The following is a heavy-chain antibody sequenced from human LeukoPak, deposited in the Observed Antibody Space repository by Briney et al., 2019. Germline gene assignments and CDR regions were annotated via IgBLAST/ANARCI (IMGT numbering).Heavy chain of an antibody. D-gene: IGHD2-15*01. Sequence: GGSLRLSCAASGFTFSSYGIHWVRQAPGKGLEWVAVISYDGSNKYYADSVKGRFTISRDSSKNTLFLQMNRLRPEDAAVYYCAKAPVTTCRGAFCYPFDYWGLGTLVTVSS. V-gene: IGHV3-30*18. CDR2: ISYDGSNK. J-gene: IGHJ4*02. CDR1: GFTFSSYG. CDR3: AKAPVTTCRGAFCYPFDY.